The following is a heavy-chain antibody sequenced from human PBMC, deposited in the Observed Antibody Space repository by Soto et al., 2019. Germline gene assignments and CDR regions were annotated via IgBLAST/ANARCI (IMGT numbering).Heavy chain of an antibody. J-gene: IGHJ6*02. D-gene: IGHD1-26*01. Sequence: PGGSLRLSCAASGFTFSSYAVSWVRQAPGKGLEWVSAISGSGGSTYYADSVKGRFTISRDNSKNTLRLQMNSLRAEDTAVYYCAKVGGSYPRARGMDVWGQGTTVTVSS. CDR2: ISGSGGST. V-gene: IGHV3-23*01. CDR1: GFTFSSYA. CDR3: AKVGGSYPRARGMDV.